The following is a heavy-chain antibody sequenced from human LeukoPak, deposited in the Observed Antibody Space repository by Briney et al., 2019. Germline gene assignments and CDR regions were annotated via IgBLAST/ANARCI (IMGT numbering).Heavy chain of an antibody. CDR2: IYYSGST. J-gene: IGHJ4*02. CDR1: GGSISSYY. CDR3: ATTSATYYDFWSENYYFDY. V-gene: IGHV4-59*01. Sequence: SETLSLTCTVSGGSISSYYWSWIRQPPGKGLEWIGYIYYSGSTNYNPSLKSRVTISVDTSKNQFSLKLSSVTAADTAVYYCATTSATYYDFWSENYYFDYWGQGTLVTVYS. D-gene: IGHD3-3*01.